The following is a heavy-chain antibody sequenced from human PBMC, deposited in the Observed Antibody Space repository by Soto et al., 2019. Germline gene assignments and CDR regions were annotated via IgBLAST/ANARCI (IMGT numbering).Heavy chain of an antibody. D-gene: IGHD3-3*01. CDR3: GGGGTYYDVWGGDS. V-gene: IGHV4-34*01. J-gene: IGHJ4*02. CDR2: INHGGST. Sequence: QVQLQQWGAGLLKPSETLSLTCAVYGGSFSGYYWTWIRQPPGKGLEWIGEINHGGSTNYNPSLNSLVSISGDATKKQFARKLSSVTGADTAGYYCGGGGTYYDVWGGDSWGQGTLVTVSS. CDR1: GGSFSGYY.